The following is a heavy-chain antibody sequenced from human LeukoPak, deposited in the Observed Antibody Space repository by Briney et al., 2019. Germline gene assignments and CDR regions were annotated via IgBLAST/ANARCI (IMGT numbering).Heavy chain of an antibody. J-gene: IGHJ4*02. Sequence: PSETLSLTCTVSGASISTYYWNWIRQPPGKGLEWIGYIYYTGSTNYNPSLKSRVTISVDTSKNQFSLKLSSVTAADTAVYHCARLGGYSSSWSLWGQGTLVTVSS. D-gene: IGHD6-13*01. CDR2: IYYTGST. V-gene: IGHV4-59*01. CDR3: ARLGGYSSSWSL. CDR1: GASISTYY.